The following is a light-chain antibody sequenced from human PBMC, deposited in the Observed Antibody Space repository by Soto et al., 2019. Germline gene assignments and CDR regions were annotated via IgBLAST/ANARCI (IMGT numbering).Light chain of an antibody. CDR3: QQFYTSPPT. V-gene: IGKV4-1*01. CDR2: WAS. CDR1: QSVLSSSNNKNY. Sequence: DIVMTQSPDSLAVSLGERATINCKSSQSVLSSSNNKNYLAWFQQKPGQPPKLLISWASTRESGIPDRFRGSGSGTDFTLTISSLQAEDVAVYHCQQFYTSPPTFGQGTKVEIK. J-gene: IGKJ1*01.